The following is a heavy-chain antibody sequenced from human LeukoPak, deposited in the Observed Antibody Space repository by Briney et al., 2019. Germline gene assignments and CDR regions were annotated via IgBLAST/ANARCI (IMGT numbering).Heavy chain of an antibody. CDR3: ARDGVEWYYYYMDV. CDR2: VWYDGNKN. J-gene: IGHJ6*03. D-gene: IGHD2-8*01. V-gene: IGHV3-33*07. CDR1: GFTFSRYG. Sequence: PGGSLRLSCAASGFTFSRYGMYWVRQAPGKGLEWVAAVWYDGNKNYYADSVKGRFTISRDNSKNTVYLQMTSLRAEDTAGYYCARDGVEWYYYYMDVWGKGTTVTVSS.